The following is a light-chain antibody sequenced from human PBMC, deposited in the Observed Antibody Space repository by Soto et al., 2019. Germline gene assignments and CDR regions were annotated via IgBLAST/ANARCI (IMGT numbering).Light chain of an antibody. Sequence: EIVLTQSPGTLSLSPGERATLSCRASQSVSSSYSAWYQQKPGQAPRLLIYGASSRATGIPDRFSGSGSGTDFTLTISRLEPEDFAVYYCQQYGSSPPPFGQGTKVEIK. J-gene: IGKJ1*01. V-gene: IGKV3-20*01. CDR2: GAS. CDR3: QQYGSSPPP. CDR1: QSVSSSY.